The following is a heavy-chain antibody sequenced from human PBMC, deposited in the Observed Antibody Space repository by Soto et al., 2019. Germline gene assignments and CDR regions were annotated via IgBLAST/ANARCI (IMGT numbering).Heavy chain of an antibody. V-gene: IGHV3-23*01. D-gene: IGHD1-20*01. CDR1: GFTFSSYA. Sequence: EVQLLESGGGLVQPGGSLRLSCAASGFTFSSYALRWVRQDPGKGLEWISAVSGSGGSTYYADSVKGRFTISRDHSKDALYLQITNLRAEGTAVYYCAKPPEYNWNGYRGQGTLVSVSS. J-gene: IGHJ4*02. CDR2: VSGSGGST. CDR3: AKPPEYNWNGY.